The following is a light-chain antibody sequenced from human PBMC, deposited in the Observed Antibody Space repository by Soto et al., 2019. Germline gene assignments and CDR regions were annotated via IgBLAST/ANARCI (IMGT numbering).Light chain of an antibody. CDR2: GAS. CDR3: QQYSNWPRGT. V-gene: IGKV3-20*01. J-gene: IGKJ2*01. CDR1: QSVNSY. Sequence: EVVLTQSPGTLSLSPGEGVILSCRASQSVNSYLAWYQQKPGQSPRLLMYGASTRATGIPDRFSGSGSGTDFTLTISRLEPEDFAVYYCQQYSNWPRGTFGQGTKLQIK.